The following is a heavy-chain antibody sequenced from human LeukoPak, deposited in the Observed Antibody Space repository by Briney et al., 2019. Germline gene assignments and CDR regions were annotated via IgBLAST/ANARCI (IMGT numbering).Heavy chain of an antibody. Sequence: ASVKVSCKASGYTFTGYYMHWVRQAPGQGLEWMGWINPNSGGTNYAQKFQGRVTMTRDTSISTAYMELSRLRFDDTAVYYCARDILYCSSTSCQDYWGQGTLVTVSS. CDR3: ARDILYCSSTSCQDY. D-gene: IGHD2-2*01. J-gene: IGHJ4*02. CDR2: INPNSGGT. V-gene: IGHV1-2*02. CDR1: GYTFTGYY.